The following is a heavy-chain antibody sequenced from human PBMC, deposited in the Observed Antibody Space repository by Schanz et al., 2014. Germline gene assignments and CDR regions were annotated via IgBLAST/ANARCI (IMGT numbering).Heavy chain of an antibody. J-gene: IGHJ6*02. CDR3: ARFLARYQYYGVDV. CDR2: ISGSSIHK. D-gene: IGHD3-3*01. CDR1: GFTFSNYG. Sequence: EVQLVESGGGLVQPGGSLKLSCEASGFTFSNYGMNWVRQAPEKGLEWVSYISGSSIHKNYADSVKGRFSISRDNGETSVYLQINSLRVEDTAVYYCARFLARYQYYGVDVWGQGTTVIVSS. V-gene: IGHV3-48*04.